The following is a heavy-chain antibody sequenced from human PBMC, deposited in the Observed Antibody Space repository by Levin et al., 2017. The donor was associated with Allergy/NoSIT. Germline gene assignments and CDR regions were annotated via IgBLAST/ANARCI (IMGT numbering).Heavy chain of an antibody. J-gene: IGHJ4*02. CDR2: ISYDGSNK. V-gene: IGHV3-30*18. Sequence: AGGSLRLSCAASGFTFSSYGMHWVRQAPGKGLEWVAVISYDGSNKYYADSVKGRFTISRDNSKNTLYLQMNSLRAEDTAVYYCAKDLDSSGSVVDYWGQGTLVTVSS. CDR3: AKDLDSSGSVVDY. D-gene: IGHD3-22*01. CDR1: GFTFSSYG.